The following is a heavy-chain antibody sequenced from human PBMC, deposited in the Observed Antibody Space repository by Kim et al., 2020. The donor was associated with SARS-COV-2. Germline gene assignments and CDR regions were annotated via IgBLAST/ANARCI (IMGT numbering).Heavy chain of an antibody. D-gene: IGHD6-6*01. CDR3: ARQRAARGPEFDY. J-gene: IGHJ4*02. V-gene: IGHV5-51*01. Sequence: YSPSFQGQVTISADKSISTAYLQWSSLKASDTAMYYCARQRAARGPEFDYWGQGTLVTVSS.